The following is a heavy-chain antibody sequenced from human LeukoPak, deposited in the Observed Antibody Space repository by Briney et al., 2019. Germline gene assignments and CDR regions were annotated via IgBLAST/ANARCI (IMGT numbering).Heavy chain of an antibody. CDR2: ISSSSSYI. V-gene: IGHV3-21*01. D-gene: IGHD3-22*01. CDR1: GFTFSNYA. CDR3: ARDGYYYDSSGYRDY. Sequence: GGSLRLSCAASGFTFSNYAMSWVRQAPGKGLEWVSSISSSSSYIYYADSVKGRFTISRDNAKNSLYLQMNSLRAEDTAVYYCARDGYYYDSSGYRDYWGQGTLVTVSS. J-gene: IGHJ4*02.